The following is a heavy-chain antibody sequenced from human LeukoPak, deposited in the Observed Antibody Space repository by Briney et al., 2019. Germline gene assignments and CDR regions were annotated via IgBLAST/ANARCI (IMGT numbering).Heavy chain of an antibody. Sequence: GASVKVSCKASEDTFTNYYMHWVRQAPGQGLEWMGMVSPRGGGTNSAQKYQRRVIMTRDMTTRTRHMQLSTLRSDDTPVNYCAGVYSRLPYSFYSWGEGGLVTVS. V-gene: IGHV1-46*01. J-gene: IGHJ4*02. D-gene: IGHD5-12*01. CDR3: AGVYSRLPYSFYS. CDR2: VSPRGGGT. CDR1: EDTFTNYY.